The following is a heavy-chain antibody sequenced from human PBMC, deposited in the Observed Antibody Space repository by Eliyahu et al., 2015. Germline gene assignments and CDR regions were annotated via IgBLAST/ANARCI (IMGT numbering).Heavy chain of an antibody. V-gene: IGHV3-73*02. CDR1: GFSFRGSA. CDR2: IRSKVSSYAT. CDR3: TTSIYDDYSXFDH. Sequence: EVQLVESGGSLVQPGGSLKLSCAASGFSFRGSATPWVRQASGKGLEWVGRIRSKVSSYATEYAAAVRGRFTISRDDSKNTAYLQMNSLKSEDTAVYYCTTSIYDDYSXFDHWGQGTLVTVSS. D-gene: IGHD4-17*01. J-gene: IGHJ4*02.